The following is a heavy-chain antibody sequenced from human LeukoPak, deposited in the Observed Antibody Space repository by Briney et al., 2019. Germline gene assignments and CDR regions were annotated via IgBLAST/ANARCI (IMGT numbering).Heavy chain of an antibody. D-gene: IGHD1-26*01. Sequence: GGSLRLSCAASEFTFSSYAMSWVHQAPGKGLEWVSAISGSGGSTYYADSVKGRFTISRDNSKNTLYLQMNSLRAEDTAVYYCAKEQRIVGATSYFDYWGQGTLVTVSS. CDR2: ISGSGGST. V-gene: IGHV3-23*01. CDR3: AKEQRIVGATSYFDY. CDR1: EFTFSSYA. J-gene: IGHJ4*02.